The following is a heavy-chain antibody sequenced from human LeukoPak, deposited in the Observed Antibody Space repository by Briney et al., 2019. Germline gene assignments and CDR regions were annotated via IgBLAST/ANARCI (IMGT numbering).Heavy chain of an antibody. D-gene: IGHD3-16*01. V-gene: IGHV1-2*02. CDR1: GYTFTGYH. J-gene: IGHJ4*02. Sequence: GASVKVSCKASGYTFTGYHMHWVRQAPGQGLEWIGRITPNSGDTYYAQDFQGRVTMTRDTSINTAYMELSRLRSDDTAVYYCARDSSLFGGSDYWGQGTLVTVSS. CDR2: ITPNSGDT. CDR3: ARDSSLFGGSDY.